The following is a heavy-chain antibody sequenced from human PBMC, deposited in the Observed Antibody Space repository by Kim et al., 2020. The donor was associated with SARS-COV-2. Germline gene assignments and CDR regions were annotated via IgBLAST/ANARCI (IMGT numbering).Heavy chain of an antibody. Sequence: SETLSLTCAVYGGSFSGYYWSWIRQPPGKGLEWIGEINHSGSTNYNPSLKSRVTISVDTSKNQFSLKLSSVTAADTAVYYCARIVRRGGYSYGWYYYGMDVWGQGTTVTVSS. J-gene: IGHJ6*02. CDR3: ARIVRRGGYSYGWYYYGMDV. CDR1: GGSFSGYY. V-gene: IGHV4-34*01. D-gene: IGHD5-18*01. CDR2: INHSGST.